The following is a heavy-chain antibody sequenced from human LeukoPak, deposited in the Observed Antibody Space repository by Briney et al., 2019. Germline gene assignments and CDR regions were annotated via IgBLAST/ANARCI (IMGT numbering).Heavy chain of an antibody. D-gene: IGHD3-10*01. CDR3: AKDAYYYGSGSYDY. CDR2: ISGSGGST. V-gene: IGHV3-23*01. J-gene: IGHJ4*02. CDR1: GFTFSSYA. Sequence: GGSLRLSCAASGFTFSSYAMSWVRQAPGKGLEWVSAISGSGGSTYYADSVKGRFTISRDNSKNTLYLQMNSLRAEDTAVYYRAKDAYYYGSGSYDYWGQGTLVTVSS.